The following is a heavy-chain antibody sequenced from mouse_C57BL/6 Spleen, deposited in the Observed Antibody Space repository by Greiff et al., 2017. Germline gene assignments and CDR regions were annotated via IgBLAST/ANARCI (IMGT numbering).Heavy chain of an antibody. D-gene: IGHD2-1*01. CDR3: ARASGNYERGYYFDY. CDR2: IDPSDSET. Sequence: QVHVKQPGAELVRPGSSVKLSCKASGYTFTSYWMHWVKQRPIQGLEWIGNIDPSDSETHYNQKFKDKATLTVDKSSSTAYMQLSSLTSEDSAVYYCARASGNYERGYYFDYWGQGTTLTVSS. V-gene: IGHV1-52*01. CDR1: GYTFTSYW. J-gene: IGHJ2*01.